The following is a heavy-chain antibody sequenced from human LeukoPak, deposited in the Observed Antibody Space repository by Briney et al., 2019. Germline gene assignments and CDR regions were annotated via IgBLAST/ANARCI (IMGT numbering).Heavy chain of an antibody. D-gene: IGHD2-21*01. CDR1: GVSISSDKYY. V-gene: IGHV4-31*03. J-gene: IGHJ3*02. CDR2: MYYSGST. Sequence: SEPLSLTCTVSGVSISSDKYYWSWIRQRAGKGLEWIGYMYYSGSTSYNPSLKSRVSISLGTPKNQFSLKLTSVTAADTAVYYCATPYCGTISCLDVFDIWGQGTMVTVSS. CDR3: ATPYCGTISCLDVFDI.